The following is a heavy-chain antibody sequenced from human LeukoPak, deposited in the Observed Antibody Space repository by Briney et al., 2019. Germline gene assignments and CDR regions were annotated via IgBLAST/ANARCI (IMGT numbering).Heavy chain of an antibody. J-gene: IGHJ5*02. V-gene: IGHV4-39*01. CDR2: IYYSGST. D-gene: IGHD3-3*01. CDR1: GGSISSSSYY. Sequence: SETLSLTCTVSGGSISSSSYYWGWIRQPPGKGLEWIGSIYYSGSTYYNPSLKSRVTISVDTSKNQFSLKLSSVTAADTAVYYCARHDPNYDFWSGYYLPGNWFDPWGQGTLVTVSS. CDR3: ARHDPNYDFWSGYYLPGNWFDP.